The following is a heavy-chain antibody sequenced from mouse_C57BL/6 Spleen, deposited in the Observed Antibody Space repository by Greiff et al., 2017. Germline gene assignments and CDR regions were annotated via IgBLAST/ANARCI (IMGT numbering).Heavy chain of an antibody. CDR3: ARYGYGSSYDFDY. D-gene: IGHD1-1*01. Sequence: EVKLVESGGGLVQPGGSLSLSCAASGFTFTDYYMSWVRQPPGKALEWLGFIRNKANGYTTEYSASVKGRFTISRDNSQSILYLQMNALRAEDSATYYCARYGYGSSYDFDYWGQGTTLTVSS. CDR2: IRNKANGYTT. V-gene: IGHV7-3*01. CDR1: GFTFTDYY. J-gene: IGHJ2*01.